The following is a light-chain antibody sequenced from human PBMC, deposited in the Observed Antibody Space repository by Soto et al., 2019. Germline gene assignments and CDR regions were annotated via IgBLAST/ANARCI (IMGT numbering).Light chain of an antibody. Sequence: QSVLTQPPSVSGAPGQGVTISCTGSSSNIGAGYDVHWYRQLPGTAPRLLIYRNTNRPSGVPDRFFGSKSGTSASLAITGLQAEDEADYYCHSYDSSLSGVVFGGGPKLTVL. V-gene: IGLV1-40*01. CDR2: RNT. CDR1: SSNIGAGYD. CDR3: HSYDSSLSGVV. J-gene: IGLJ2*01.